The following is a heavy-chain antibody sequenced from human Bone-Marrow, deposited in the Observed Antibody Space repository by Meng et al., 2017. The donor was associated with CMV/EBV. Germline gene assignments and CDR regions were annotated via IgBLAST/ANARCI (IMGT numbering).Heavy chain of an antibody. CDR2: IGTAGDT. CDR1: GFTFSSYD. D-gene: IGHD1/OR15-1a*01. V-gene: IGHV3-13*01. Sequence: GESLKISCAASGFTFSSYDMHWVRQATGKGLEWVSAIGTAGDTYYPGSVKGRFTISRENAKNSLYLQMNSLRAGDTAVYYCARANNHAMDVWGQGTTVTVSS. CDR3: ARANNHAMDV. J-gene: IGHJ6*02.